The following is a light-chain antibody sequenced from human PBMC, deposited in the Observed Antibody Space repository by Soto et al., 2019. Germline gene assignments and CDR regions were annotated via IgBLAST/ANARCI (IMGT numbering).Light chain of an antibody. Sequence: EIVMTQSPAALSVSPGERATLSCRASHSVSSNLAWYQQKPGQAPRLLIYAASTRAPGIPARFSGSGSGTEFTLNISSLQSEDFAVYYCQQYNNWPPYTFGQGTKLEIK. J-gene: IGKJ2*01. V-gene: IGKV3-15*01. CDR3: QQYNNWPPYT. CDR2: AAS. CDR1: HSVSSN.